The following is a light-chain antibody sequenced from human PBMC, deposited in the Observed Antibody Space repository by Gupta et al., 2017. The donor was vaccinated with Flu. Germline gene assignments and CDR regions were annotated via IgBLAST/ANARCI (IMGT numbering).Light chain of an antibody. J-gene: IGKJ1*01. CDR3: QQANSCPPWT. V-gene: IGKV1-12*01. CDR2: GAS. CDR1: QGISSW. Sequence: DRVTITCRASQGISSWLAWYQQKPGKAPELLIYGASSLQSGVPSRFSGSGSGTEFTLTISSLQTEDFATYYCQQANSCPPWTFGQGTKVEIK.